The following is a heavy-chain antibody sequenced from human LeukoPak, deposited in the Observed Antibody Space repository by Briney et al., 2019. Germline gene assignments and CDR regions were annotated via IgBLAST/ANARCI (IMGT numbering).Heavy chain of an antibody. V-gene: IGHV3-23*01. CDR1: GFTFSSYA. CDR2: IGAGGTFT. CDR3: AKDREYSYVYDAFDI. J-gene: IGHJ3*02. D-gene: IGHD3-16*01. Sequence: PGGSLRLSCTASGFTFSSYAMNWVRQAPGKGLEWVSGIGAGGTFTYYADSVKGRFTIFRDNSRNTLYLQMNTLRAEDTAVYYCAKDREYSYVYDAFDIWGQGTLVTVSS.